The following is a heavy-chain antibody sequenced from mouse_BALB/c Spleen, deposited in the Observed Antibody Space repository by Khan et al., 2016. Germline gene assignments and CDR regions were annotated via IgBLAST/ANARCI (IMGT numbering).Heavy chain of an antibody. CDR2: IWSGGST. CDR3: ARNGGYYRYRMDD. Sequence: QVQLKQSGPGLVQPSQSLSITCTVSGFSLTSYGVHWVRQPPGKGLEWLGVIWSGGSTDYNAAFISRLSISKDNSKSQVFFKMNSLQADDTAIYYWARNGGYYRYRMDDWGQGTSVTVSS. J-gene: IGHJ4*01. V-gene: IGHV2-4*02. D-gene: IGHD2-14*01. CDR1: GFSLTSYG.